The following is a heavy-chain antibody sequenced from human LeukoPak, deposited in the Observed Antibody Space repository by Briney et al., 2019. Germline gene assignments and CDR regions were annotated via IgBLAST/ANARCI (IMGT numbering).Heavy chain of an antibody. V-gene: IGHV4-61*01. CDR2: IYYSGST. CDR3: ARVPAAARYYFDY. CDR1: GDSVSSGSYY. J-gene: IGHJ4*02. D-gene: IGHD6-13*01. Sequence: SETLSLTCTVSGDSVSSGSYYWSWIRQPPGKGLEGIGYIYYSGSTNYNPSLKSRVTISVDTSKNQFSLKLSSVTAADTAVYYCARVPAAARYYFDYWGQGTLVTVSS.